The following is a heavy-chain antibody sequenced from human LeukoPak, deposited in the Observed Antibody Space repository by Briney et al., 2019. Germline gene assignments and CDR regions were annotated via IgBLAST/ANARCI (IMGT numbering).Heavy chain of an antibody. CDR2: IYYSGST. CDR3: ARGPRYGSGSYSAWFDP. Sequence: SETLSPTCTVSGGSISSYYWSWIRQPPGKGLEWIGYIYYSGSTNYNPSLKSRVTISVDTSKNQFSLKLSSVTAADTAVYYCARGPRYGSGSYSAWFDPWGQGTLVTVSS. D-gene: IGHD3-10*01. J-gene: IGHJ5*02. V-gene: IGHV4-59*01. CDR1: GGSISSYY.